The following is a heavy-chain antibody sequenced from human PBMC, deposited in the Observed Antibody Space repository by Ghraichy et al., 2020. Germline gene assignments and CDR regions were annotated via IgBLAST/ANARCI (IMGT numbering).Heavy chain of an antibody. CDR2: IWYDGSNK. V-gene: IGHV3-33*08. CDR1: GFTFSSYG. D-gene: IGHD3-22*01. CDR3: AREDFADYYDSSGYSFQQGFDI. J-gene: IGHJ3*02. Sequence: GGSLRLSCAASGFTFSSYGMHWVRQAPGKGLEWVAVIWYDGSNKYYADSVKGRFTISRDNSKNTLYLQMNSLRAEDTAVYYCAREDFADYYDSSGYSFQQGFDIWGQGTMVTVSS.